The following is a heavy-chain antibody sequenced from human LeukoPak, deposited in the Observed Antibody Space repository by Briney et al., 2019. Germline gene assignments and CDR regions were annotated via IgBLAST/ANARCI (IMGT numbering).Heavy chain of an antibody. CDR1: GFTFSNYG. J-gene: IGHJ4*02. D-gene: IGHD6-19*01. CDR3: AKDRSTRWYTGFDS. CDR2: ISYDGINT. V-gene: IGHV3-30*18. Sequence: PGGSLRLSCAASGFTFSNYGMHWVRQAPGKGPEWVAFISYDGINTYSADSVKGRFTISRDNSKNTLYLQMNSLSAEDTAVFYCAKDRSTRWYTGFDSWGQGTLLTVSS.